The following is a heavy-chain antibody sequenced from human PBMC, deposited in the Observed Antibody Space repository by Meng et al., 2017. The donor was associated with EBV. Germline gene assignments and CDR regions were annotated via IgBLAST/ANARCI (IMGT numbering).Heavy chain of an antibody. Sequence: QCTLKESGPALMKPTQTLTLTCTFSGFSLDTSGVAVGWIRQPPGKPLEWLALIYWDDDKRYSPSLESRLTITRGPSRNQVVLTMTNVDPADTGTYFCVHTSTPSSWQPDFWGQGTLVTVSS. V-gene: IGHV2-5*02. CDR3: VHTSTPSSWQPDF. D-gene: IGHD6-13*01. CDR2: IYWDDDK. J-gene: IGHJ4*02. CDR1: GFSLDTSGVA.